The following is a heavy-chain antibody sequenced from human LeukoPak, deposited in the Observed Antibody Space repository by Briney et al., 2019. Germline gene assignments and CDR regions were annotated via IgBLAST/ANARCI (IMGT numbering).Heavy chain of an antibody. D-gene: IGHD3-22*01. V-gene: IGHV3-21*01. CDR2: ISSSSNYI. J-gene: IGHJ4*02. CDR3: ARERGYYDSSGYYSFGLDY. Sequence: PGGSLRLSCAASGFTFSYYSMNWVRQAPGKGLEWVSSISSSSNYIYYADSVKGRFTISRDNAKNSLYLQMNSLRAEDTAVYYCARERGYYDSSGYYSFGLDYWGQGTLVTVSS. CDR1: GFTFSYYS.